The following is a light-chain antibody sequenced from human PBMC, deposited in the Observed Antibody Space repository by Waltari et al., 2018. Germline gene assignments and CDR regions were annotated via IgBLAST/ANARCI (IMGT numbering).Light chain of an antibody. Sequence: QSGLTQPASVSGSPGPSITISCPGTSGCVGSYKLVSWYQRHPGKAPKLIISEVNDRPSGVSNRFSGSKSGNTASLTISGLQAEDEADYYCCSYAGGSVIFGGGTKLTVL. CDR1: SGCVGSYKL. J-gene: IGLJ2*01. V-gene: IGLV2-23*02. CDR2: EVN. CDR3: CSYAGGSVI.